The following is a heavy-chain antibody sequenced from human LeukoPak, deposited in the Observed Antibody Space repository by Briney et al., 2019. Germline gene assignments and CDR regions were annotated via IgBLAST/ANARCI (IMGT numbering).Heavy chain of an antibody. D-gene: IGHD6-19*01. CDR1: GGSISSGSYY. CDR3: ARVAAVAGTFDY. Sequence: NPSETLSLTCTVSGGSISSGSYYWSWIRQPPGKGLEWIGEIYHSGSTNYNPSLKSRVTISVDKSKNQFSLKLSSVTAADTAVYYCARVAAVAGTFDYWGQGTLVTVSS. J-gene: IGHJ4*02. V-gene: IGHV4-39*07. CDR2: IYHSGST.